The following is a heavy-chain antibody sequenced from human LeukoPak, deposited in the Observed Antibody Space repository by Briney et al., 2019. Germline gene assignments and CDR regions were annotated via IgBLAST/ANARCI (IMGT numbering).Heavy chain of an antibody. CDR2: IYPGDSDT. J-gene: IGHJ6*03. CDR1: GYSFTSYW. CDR3: ARHRAAAAAYYYYMDV. Sequence: GESLKISFKGSGYSFTSYWIGWVRPMPGKGLEWMGIIYPGDSDTRYSPSFQGQVTISADKFISTAYLQWSSLKASDTAMYYCARHRAAAAAYYYYMDVWGKGTTVTVSS. D-gene: IGHD6-13*01. V-gene: IGHV5-51*01.